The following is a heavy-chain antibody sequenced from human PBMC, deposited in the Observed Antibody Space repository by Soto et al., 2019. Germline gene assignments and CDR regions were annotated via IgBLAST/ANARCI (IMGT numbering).Heavy chain of an antibody. CDR3: ARDKRDLRFLEWSYYFDY. CDR1: GFTFSNYA. D-gene: IGHD3-3*01. Sequence: QVQLVESGGGVVQPGRSLRLSCAPSGFTFSNYAMHWVRQAPGKGLEWVAVISYDGSNKYYADSVKGRFTSSRDNSNNTLYLQMNGLRAEDTAVYYCARDKRDLRFLEWSYYFDYCGQGTLVTVSS. J-gene: IGHJ4*02. CDR2: ISYDGSNK. V-gene: IGHV3-30-3*01.